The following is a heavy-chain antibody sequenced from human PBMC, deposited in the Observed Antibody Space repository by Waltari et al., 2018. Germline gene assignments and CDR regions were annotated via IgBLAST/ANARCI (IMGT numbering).Heavy chain of an antibody. D-gene: IGHD3-10*01. CDR1: GFSFSTYA. V-gene: IGHV4-34*01. CDR2: INHSGST. CDR3: ARGRGFDI. Sequence: VQLLESGGGLVQPGGSLRLSCAASGFSFSTYAMSWVRQAPGKGLEWIGEINHSGSTNYNPSLKSRVTISVDTSKNQFSLKLSSVTAADTAVYYCARGRGFDIWGQGTMVTVSS. J-gene: IGHJ3*02.